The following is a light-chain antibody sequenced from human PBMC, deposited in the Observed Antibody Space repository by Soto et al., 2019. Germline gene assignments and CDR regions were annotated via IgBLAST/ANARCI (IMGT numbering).Light chain of an antibody. CDR3: QQYHIWLT. Sequence: EFVLTQSPATLSLSPGERATLSCRASQSVSSYLAWYQQKPGQAPRLLIYDASNRATGIPARFSGTGSGTEFTLTISSLQSEDFAIYYCQQYHIWLTFGGGTKVDIK. CDR1: QSVSSY. J-gene: IGKJ4*01. CDR2: DAS. V-gene: IGKV3-11*01.